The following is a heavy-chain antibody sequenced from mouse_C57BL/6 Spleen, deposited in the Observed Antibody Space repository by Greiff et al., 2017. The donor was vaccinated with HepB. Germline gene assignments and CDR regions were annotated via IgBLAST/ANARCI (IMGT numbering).Heavy chain of an antibody. CDR3: AREGAYYSNYVPFAY. V-gene: IGHV1-78*01. CDR1: GYTFTDHT. Sequence: VQLQQSDAELVKPGASVKISCKVSGYTFTDHTIHWMKQRPEQGLEWIGYIYPRDGSTKYNEKFKGKATLTADKSSSTAYMQLNSLTSEDSAVYFCAREGAYYSNYVPFAYWGQGTLVTVSA. CDR2: IYPRDGST. D-gene: IGHD2-5*01. J-gene: IGHJ3*01.